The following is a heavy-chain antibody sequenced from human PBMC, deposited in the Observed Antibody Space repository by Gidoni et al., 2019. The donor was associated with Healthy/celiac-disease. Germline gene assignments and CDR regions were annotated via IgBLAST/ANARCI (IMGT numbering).Heavy chain of an antibody. V-gene: IGHV4-39*01. CDR3: ARAPRARPRTRYFDY. D-gene: IGHD6-6*01. CDR2: IYYSGST. Sequence: QLQLQESGPGLVTPSETLSLPCTVSGGSISSSSYYWGWIRQPPGKGLEWIGSIYYSGSTYYNPSLKSRVTISVDTSKNQFSLKLSSVTAADTAVYYCARAPRARPRTRYFDYWGQGTLVTVSS. CDR1: GGSISSSSYY. J-gene: IGHJ4*02.